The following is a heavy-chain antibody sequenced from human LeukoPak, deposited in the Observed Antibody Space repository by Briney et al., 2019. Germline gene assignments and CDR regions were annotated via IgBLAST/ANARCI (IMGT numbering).Heavy chain of an antibody. J-gene: IGHJ4*02. CDR2: IYSGGST. Sequence: GGSLRLSCAASGFTVSSNYMSWVRQAPGKGLEWVSVIYSGGSTYYAGSVKGRFTISRHNSQNTLYLQMNSLKSEDTAVYYCARAADGSSGRFDYWGQGTLVTVSS. V-gene: IGHV3-53*04. CDR1: GFTVSSNY. D-gene: IGHD6-19*01. CDR3: ARAADGSSGRFDY.